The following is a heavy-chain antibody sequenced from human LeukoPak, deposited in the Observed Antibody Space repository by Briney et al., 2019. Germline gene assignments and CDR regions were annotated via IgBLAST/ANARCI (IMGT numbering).Heavy chain of an antibody. V-gene: IGHV4-4*09. CDR3: ARENYDYGDPIYFDY. J-gene: IGHJ4*02. CDR2: IYTSGST. D-gene: IGHD4-17*01. Sequence: SETLSLTCTVSGGSISSYYWSWIRQPPGKGLEWIGYIYTSGSTNYNPSLKSRVTISVDTSKNQFSLKLTSVTAADTAVYFCARENYDYGDPIYFDYWGQGTLVTVSS. CDR1: GGSISSYY.